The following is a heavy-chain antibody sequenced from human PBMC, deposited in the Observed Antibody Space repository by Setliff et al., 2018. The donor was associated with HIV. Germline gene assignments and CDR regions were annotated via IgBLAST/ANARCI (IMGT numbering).Heavy chain of an antibody. CDR2: IYYSGST. D-gene: IGHD6-19*01. CDR1: GGSISSSSYY. V-gene: IGHV4-39*07. Sequence: LTCTVSGGSISSSSYYWGWIRQPPGKGLEWIGSIYYSGSTYYNPSLKSRVTISVDTSKNQFSLKLSSVTAADTAVYYCATEDGWAFDYWGQGTLVTVSS. J-gene: IGHJ4*02. CDR3: ATEDGWAFDY.